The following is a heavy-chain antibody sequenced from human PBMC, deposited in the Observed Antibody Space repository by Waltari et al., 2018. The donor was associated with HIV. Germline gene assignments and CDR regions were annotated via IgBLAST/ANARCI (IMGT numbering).Heavy chain of an antibody. J-gene: IGHJ4*02. D-gene: IGHD6-19*01. Sequence: EVQLVESGGGLVQPGGSLRLSCAASGFTFSNSWMHWVRQAPGKGLVWVSRIYTDGDTASYADSVKGRFTISRDNAKNTLYLQMNSLRAEDTAVYYCARRHSSVGILDSWGQGTLVTVSS. CDR1: GFTFSNSW. V-gene: IGHV3-74*01. CDR3: ARRHSSVGILDS. CDR2: IYTDGDTA.